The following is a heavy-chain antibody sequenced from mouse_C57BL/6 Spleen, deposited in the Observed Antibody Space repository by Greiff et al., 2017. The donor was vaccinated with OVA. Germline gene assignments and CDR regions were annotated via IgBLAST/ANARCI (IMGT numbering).Heavy chain of an antibody. CDR3: ARSGVTTVWYFDV. Sequence: VQLQQPGAELVKPGASVTLSCKASGYTFTSYWMHWVKQRPGQGLAWIGMIHPNSGSTNYNEKFKSKATLTVDKSSSTAYMQLSSLTSEDSAVYYCARSGVTTVWYFDVWGTGTTVTVSS. D-gene: IGHD1-1*01. CDR2: IHPNSGST. CDR1: GYTFTSYW. V-gene: IGHV1-64*01. J-gene: IGHJ1*03.